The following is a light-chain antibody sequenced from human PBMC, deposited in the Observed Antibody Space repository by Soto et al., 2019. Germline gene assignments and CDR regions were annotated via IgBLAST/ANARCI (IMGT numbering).Light chain of an antibody. V-gene: IGKV1-5*03. CDR3: QQYATQSPWT. Sequence: DVQMTQSPSTLSASVGDKVTITCRASQNIDNTWLAWFQQRPGKARNVLIYKGSTLASGVSSRFIGSRSGTEFTPTIGSLQPDDFVTYFCQQYATQSPWTFGQGTRVE. CDR2: KGS. J-gene: IGKJ1*01. CDR1: QNIDNTW.